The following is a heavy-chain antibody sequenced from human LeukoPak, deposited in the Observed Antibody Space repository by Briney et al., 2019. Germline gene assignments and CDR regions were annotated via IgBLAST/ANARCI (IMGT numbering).Heavy chain of an antibody. D-gene: IGHD4-17*01. J-gene: IGHJ5*02. V-gene: IGHV3-66*01. CDR2: IYSGGST. CDR3: AREVLGTTVTTDWFDP. Sequence: GESLRLSCAASGFTVSSNYMSWVRQAPGKGLEWVSVIYSGGSTYYADSVKGRFTISRDNSKNTLYLQMNSLRAEDTAVYYCAREVLGTTVTTDWFDPWGQGTLVTVSS. CDR1: GFTVSSNY.